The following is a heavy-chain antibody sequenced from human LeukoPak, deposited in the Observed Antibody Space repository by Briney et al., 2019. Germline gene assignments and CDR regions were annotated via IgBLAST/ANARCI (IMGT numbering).Heavy chain of an antibody. D-gene: IGHD2-2*01. Sequence: PGGSLRLSCAASGFTFSSYWMSWVRQAPGKGLEWVANIKQDGSEKYYVDSVKGRFTISRDNAKNSLYLQMNSLRAEDTAVYYCAREGPVVVPAAISYWGQGTLVTVSS. CDR3: AREGPVVVPAAISY. J-gene: IGHJ4*02. CDR2: IKQDGSEK. V-gene: IGHV3-7*01. CDR1: GFTFSSYW.